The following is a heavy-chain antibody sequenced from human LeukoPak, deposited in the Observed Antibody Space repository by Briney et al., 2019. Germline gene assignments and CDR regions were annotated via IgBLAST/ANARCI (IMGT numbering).Heavy chain of an antibody. D-gene: IGHD4-17*01. CDR2: IYYRGST. J-gene: IGHJ4*02. CDR1: GGSISSSTYY. V-gene: IGHV4-39*01. Sequence: PSETLSLTCTVSGGSISSSTYYWGWIRQPPGKGLEWIGNIYYRGSTYYKPSLKSRVTISVDTSKNQFSLKMSTVTAADTAVYYCARLDYGDSDFDSWGQGTLVTVSS. CDR3: ARLDYGDSDFDS.